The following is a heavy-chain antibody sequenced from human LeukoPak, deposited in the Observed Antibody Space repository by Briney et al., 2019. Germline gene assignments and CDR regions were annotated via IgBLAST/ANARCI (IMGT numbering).Heavy chain of an antibody. D-gene: IGHD4-17*01. CDR1: GYSISSGYY. V-gene: IGHV4-38-2*01. Sequence: SSETLSLTCAVSGYSISSGYYWGWIRQPPGKGLEWIGSIYHSGSTYYNPSLKSRVTISVDTSKDQFSLNLSSVTAADTAVYYCARHDYGPNWFDPWGQGTLVTVSS. CDR2: IYHSGST. J-gene: IGHJ5*02. CDR3: ARHDYGPNWFDP.